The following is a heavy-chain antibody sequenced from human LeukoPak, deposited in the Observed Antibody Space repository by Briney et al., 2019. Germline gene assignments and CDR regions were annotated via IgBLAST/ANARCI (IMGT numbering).Heavy chain of an antibody. CDR1: GFSLSTSGVG. Sequence: ASGPTLVNPTQTLTLTCTFSGFSLSTSGVGVGWIRQPPGKALEWLALIYWNDDNRYSPSLKSRLTITKDTSKNQVVLKMTNMDPVDTATYYCARIRITGTTAIDWGQGTLVTVSS. J-gene: IGHJ4*02. CDR3: ARIRITGTTAID. CDR2: IYWNDDN. D-gene: IGHD1-20*01. V-gene: IGHV2-5*01.